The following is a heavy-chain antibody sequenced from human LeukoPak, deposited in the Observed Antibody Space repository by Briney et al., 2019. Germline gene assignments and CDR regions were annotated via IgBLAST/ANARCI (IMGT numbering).Heavy chain of an antibody. CDR3: AKEALGYFDY. V-gene: IGHV3-23*01. D-gene: IGHD7-27*01. Sequence: GGSLRLSCAASGFTFRNYEMNWVRQAPGKGLEWVSAITGSGGSTYYADSVKGRFTISRDNSKNTLYLQMNSLRAEDTAVYYCAKEALGYFDYWGQGTLVTVSS. CDR1: GFTFRNYE. CDR2: ITGSGGST. J-gene: IGHJ4*02.